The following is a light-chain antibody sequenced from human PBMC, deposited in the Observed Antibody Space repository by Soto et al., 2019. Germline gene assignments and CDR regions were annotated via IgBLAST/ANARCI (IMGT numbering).Light chain of an antibody. Sequence: VMTHSPATLSVSIGESAILSFRASQAGSSNLAWYQQKPGQAPRLLIYDTSTRATGIPARFSGSGSGTEFTLTISSLQPDDFATYCCQQHQTYSTFGQGTKVDIK. V-gene: IGKV3-15*01. CDR3: QQHQTYST. CDR1: QAGSSN. CDR2: DTS. J-gene: IGKJ1*01.